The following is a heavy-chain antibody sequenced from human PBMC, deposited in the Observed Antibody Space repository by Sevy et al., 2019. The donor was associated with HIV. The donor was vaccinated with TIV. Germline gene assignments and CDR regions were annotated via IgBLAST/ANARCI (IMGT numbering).Heavy chain of an antibody. V-gene: IGHV3-11*01. D-gene: IGHD1-26*01. J-gene: IGHJ4*02. CDR3: ASIVGATQSTSDFDY. CDR1: GFTFSDYY. Sequence: GGSLRLSCAASGFTFSDYYMSWIRQAPGKGLEWVSYISSSGSTIYYADSVKGRFTISRDNAKNSLYLQMNSLRAEDTAVYYCASIVGATQSTSDFDYWGQGTLVTVS. CDR2: ISSSGSTI.